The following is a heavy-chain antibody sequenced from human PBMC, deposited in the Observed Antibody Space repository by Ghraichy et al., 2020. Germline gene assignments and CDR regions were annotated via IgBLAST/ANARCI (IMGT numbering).Heavy chain of an antibody. CDR3: AKDRYSSIRNFDY. J-gene: IGHJ4*02. D-gene: IGHD6-13*01. V-gene: IGHV3-23*01. Sequence: GESLNISCAASGFTFSSYAMSWVRQAPGKGLEWVSGISGSGSSTYYADSVKGRFTISRDNSKNTLYLQMNSLRAEDTAMYYCAKDRYSSIRNFDYWGQGTLVTVSS. CDR1: GFTFSSYA. CDR2: ISGSGSST.